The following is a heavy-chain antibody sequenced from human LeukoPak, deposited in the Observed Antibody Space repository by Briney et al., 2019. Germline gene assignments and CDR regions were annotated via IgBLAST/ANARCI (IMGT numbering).Heavy chain of an antibody. D-gene: IGHD3-10*01. V-gene: IGHV3-23*01. J-gene: IGHJ4*02. CDR2: INDSGGST. CDR3: AKDTRFGELLYAMDY. CDR1: GFTLSSYD. Sequence: PGGSLRLSCTASGFTLSSYDMSWIRQAPGKGLEWVSSINDSGGSTYYADSVKGRFTISRDNSKNTLYLQLNSLRAEDTAVYYCAKDTRFGELLYAMDYWGQGTLVTVSS.